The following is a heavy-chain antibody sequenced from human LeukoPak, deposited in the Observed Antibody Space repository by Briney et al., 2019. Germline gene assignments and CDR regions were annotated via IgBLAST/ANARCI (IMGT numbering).Heavy chain of an antibody. V-gene: IGHV3-23*01. CDR3: ARKHLQTPFVFLDV. Sequence: PGASLRLSCAASGLSFSGYAMSWVRQAPEKGLEWVSHIGTTDGSTFYAASVKGRFTISRDNSKNTLYLQMNSLRAEDAAVYFCARKHLQTPFVFLDVWGQGTTVTVSS. D-gene: IGHD2/OR15-2a*01. CDR2: IGTTDGST. J-gene: IGHJ6*02. CDR1: GLSFSGYA.